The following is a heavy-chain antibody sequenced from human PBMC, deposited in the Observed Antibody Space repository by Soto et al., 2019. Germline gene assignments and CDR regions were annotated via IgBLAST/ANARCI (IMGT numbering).Heavy chain of an antibody. CDR1: GFTLSAYW. D-gene: IGHD6-13*01. V-gene: IGHV3-7*05. Sequence: EVQLEESGGDLVQPGGSLRLSCAASGFTLSAYWMTWVRQAPGKGLEWVANINRDGSKKSYLDSVRGRFTISRDNVGNSLYLQRDSLRDDDTALYYCARDVSQGSSSLYLDAFDIWGQGTMVTVSS. J-gene: IGHJ3*02. CDR3: ARDVSQGSSSLYLDAFDI. CDR2: INRDGSKK.